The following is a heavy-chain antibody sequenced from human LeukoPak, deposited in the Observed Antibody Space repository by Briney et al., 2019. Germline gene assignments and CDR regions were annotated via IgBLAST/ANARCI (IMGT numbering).Heavy chain of an antibody. V-gene: IGHV4-38-2*02. Sequence: SETLSLTCTVSGYSISSGYYWGWIRQPPGKGLEWIGSVSYNGGTSYTPSLKSRVTMAVDTSKNQFSLRLSSVTAADTAVYYCARASGCDILTGPNPTYWGQGTLVTVSS. CDR1: GYSISSGYY. D-gene: IGHD3-9*01. CDR3: ARASGCDILTGPNPTY. J-gene: IGHJ4*02. CDR2: VSYNGGT.